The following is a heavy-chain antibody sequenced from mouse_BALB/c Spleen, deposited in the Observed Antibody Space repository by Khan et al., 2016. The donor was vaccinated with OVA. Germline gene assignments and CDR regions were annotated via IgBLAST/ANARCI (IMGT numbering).Heavy chain of an antibody. Sequence: VELVESGAELVKPGASVKMSCKASGYTFTSYTMHWVKQRPGQGLEWIGYINPSSGYTKYNQKFKDKATLTADKSSSTAYMQLSSLTSEDSAVYYCARKSTRASYGGQGTTLTVSS. J-gene: IGHJ2*01. CDR2: INPSSGYT. D-gene: IGHD3-1*01. CDR3: ARKSTRASY. V-gene: IGHV1-4*01. CDR1: GYTFTSYT.